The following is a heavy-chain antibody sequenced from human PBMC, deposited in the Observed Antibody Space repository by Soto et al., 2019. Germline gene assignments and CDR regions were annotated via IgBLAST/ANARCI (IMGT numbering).Heavy chain of an antibody. CDR2: ISYDGSNK. CDR3: AKGDFDILTGLDY. Sequence: GGSLRLSCAASGFTFSSYGMHWVRQAPGKGLEWVAVISYDGSNKYYADSVKGRFTISRDNSKNTLYLQMNSLRAEDTAVYYCAKGDFDILTGLDYWGRGTLVTVSS. V-gene: IGHV3-30*18. J-gene: IGHJ4*02. CDR1: GFTFSSYG. D-gene: IGHD3-9*01.